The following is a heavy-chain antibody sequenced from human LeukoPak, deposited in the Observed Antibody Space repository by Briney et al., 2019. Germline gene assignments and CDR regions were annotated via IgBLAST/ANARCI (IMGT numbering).Heavy chain of an antibody. J-gene: IGHJ4*02. Sequence: GGSLRLSCAASGFTFSSYGMSWVRQAPGKGLEWVSAISGSGGSTYYADSVKGRFTISRDNSKNTLYLQMNSLRAEDTAVYYCAKDRYYYGSGSRDFDYWGQGTLVTVSS. V-gene: IGHV3-23*01. CDR2: ISGSGGST. D-gene: IGHD3-10*01. CDR1: GFTFSSYG. CDR3: AKDRYYYGSGSRDFDY.